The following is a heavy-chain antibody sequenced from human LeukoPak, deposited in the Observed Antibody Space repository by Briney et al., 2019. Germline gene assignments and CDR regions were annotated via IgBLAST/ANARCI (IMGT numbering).Heavy chain of an antibody. CDR2: ISSSSSYI. CDR3: ARDREQWLVLFDY. J-gene: IGHJ4*02. Sequence: GGSLRLSCAASGFTFSSYSMNWVRQAPGKGLEWVSPISSSSSYIYYADSVKSRFTISRDNAKNSLYLQMNSLRAEDTAVYYCARDREQWLVLFDYWGQGTLVTVSS. D-gene: IGHD6-19*01. CDR1: GFTFSSYS. V-gene: IGHV3-21*01.